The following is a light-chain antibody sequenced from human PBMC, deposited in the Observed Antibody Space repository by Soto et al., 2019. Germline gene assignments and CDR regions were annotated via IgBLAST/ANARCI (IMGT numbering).Light chain of an antibody. J-gene: IGKJ1*01. V-gene: IGKV3D-15*01. CDR1: QSVSSN. CDR3: QQYNSWLWT. CDR2: GTS. Sequence: EIVLTQSPDTLSVSPGERATLSCRASQSVSSNLAWYQQKPGQAPRVLIYGTSIRASGVPERFSGGGSGTEFTLIISSLQSEDSAVYYCQQYNSWLWTFGQGTKVDI.